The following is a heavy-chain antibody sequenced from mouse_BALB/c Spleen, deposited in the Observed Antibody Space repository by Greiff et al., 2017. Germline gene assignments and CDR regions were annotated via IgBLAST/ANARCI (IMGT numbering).Heavy chain of an antibody. Sequence: VQVVESGPGLVAPSQSLSITCTVSGFSLTSYGVHWVRQPPGKGLEWLGVIWAGGSTNYNSALMSRLSISKDNSKSQVFLKMNSLQTDDTAMYYYARDRTARATYYYAMDYWGQGTSVTVSS. CDR2: IWAGGST. V-gene: IGHV2-9*02. D-gene: IGHD3-2*01. CDR3: ARDRTARATYYYAMDY. CDR1: GFSLTSYG. J-gene: IGHJ4*01.